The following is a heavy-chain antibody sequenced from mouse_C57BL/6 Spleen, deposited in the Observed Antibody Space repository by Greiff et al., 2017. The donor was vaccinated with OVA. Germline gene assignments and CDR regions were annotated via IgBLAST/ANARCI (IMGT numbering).Heavy chain of an antibody. CDR3: ARGGFLWYFDV. Sequence: VQLQQPGAELVMPGASVKLSCKASGYTFTSYWMHWVKQRPGQGLEWIGEIDPSDSYTNYNQKVKGKFTLTVDKSSSTAYMQLSSLTSEDSAVYYCARGGFLWYFDVWGTGTTVTVSS. CDR2: IDPSDSYT. J-gene: IGHJ1*03. CDR1: GYTFTSYW. V-gene: IGHV1-69*01.